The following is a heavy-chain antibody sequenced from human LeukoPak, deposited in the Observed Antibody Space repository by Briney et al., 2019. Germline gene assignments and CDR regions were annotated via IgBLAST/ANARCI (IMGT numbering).Heavy chain of an antibody. Sequence: SETLSLTCTVSGGSISSNSYYWGWIRQPPGKGLEWIGSIYHRGNTYYKSSLESRVIISADMSKNQFSLKVTSLNAADTAVYYCARGGGNYPFDYWGQGTLVTVSS. V-gene: IGHV4-39*07. J-gene: IGHJ4*02. CDR1: GGSISSNSYY. D-gene: IGHD1-7*01. CDR2: IYHRGNT. CDR3: ARGGGNYPFDY.